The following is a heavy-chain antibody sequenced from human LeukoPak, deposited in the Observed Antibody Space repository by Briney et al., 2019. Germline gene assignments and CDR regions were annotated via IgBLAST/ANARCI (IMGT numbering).Heavy chain of an antibody. CDR2: IGDSGGST. V-gene: IGHV3-23*01. CDR3: ANSGLGY. D-gene: IGHD1-26*01. CDR1: GITFSSYA. J-gene: IGHJ4*02. Sequence: GGSLRLSCAASGITFSSYAMSWVRQAPGEGLEWVSSIGDSGGSTFYADSVKGRFTISRDNSKNTLYLQMNSLRAEDTAVYYCANSGLGYWGQGTLVTVSS.